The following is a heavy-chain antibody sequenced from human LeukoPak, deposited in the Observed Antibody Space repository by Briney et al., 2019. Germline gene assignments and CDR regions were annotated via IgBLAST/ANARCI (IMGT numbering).Heavy chain of an antibody. CDR2: ISSGGTI. Sequence: GGSLRLSCAASGFTFSIYEMNWVRQAPGKGLEWISYISSGGTIYYAESVKGRFTISRDNAKNSLYLQMNSLRGDDTAMYYCAGERGGYGFYWGQGTLVTVSS. CDR3: AGERGGYGFY. CDR1: GFTFSIYE. V-gene: IGHV3-48*03. D-gene: IGHD5-12*01. J-gene: IGHJ4*02.